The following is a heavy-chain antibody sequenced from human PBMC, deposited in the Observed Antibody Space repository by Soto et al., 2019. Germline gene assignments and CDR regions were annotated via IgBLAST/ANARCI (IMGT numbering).Heavy chain of an antibody. CDR3: ARERYRVYGDTVLNYYYYGMDV. CDR1: GCTFSSDP. Sequence: SSVKLSCKASGCTFSSDPINWLRLAPEQGLEWLGGIIPIYGTANYAQKFQGRVTITADESTRTAYMELSSLRSEDTAVYYCARERYRVYGDTVLNYYYYGMDVWGQGTTVTVSS. D-gene: IGHD4-17*01. J-gene: IGHJ6*02. CDR2: IIPIYGTA. V-gene: IGHV1-69*13.